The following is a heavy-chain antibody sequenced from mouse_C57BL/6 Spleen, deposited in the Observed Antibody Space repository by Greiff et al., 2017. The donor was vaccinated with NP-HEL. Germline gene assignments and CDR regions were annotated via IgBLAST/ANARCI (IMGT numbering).Heavy chain of an antibody. Sequence: QVQLKQPGAELVRPGTSVKLSCKASGYTFTSYWMHWVKQRPGQGLEWIGVIDPSDSYTNYNQKFKGKATLTVDTSSSTAYMQLSSLTSEDSAVYYCARGGSTVVAYYFDYWGQGTTLTVSS. D-gene: IGHD1-1*01. J-gene: IGHJ2*01. V-gene: IGHV1-59*01. CDR1: GYTFTSYW. CDR3: ARGGSTVVAYYFDY. CDR2: IDPSDSYT.